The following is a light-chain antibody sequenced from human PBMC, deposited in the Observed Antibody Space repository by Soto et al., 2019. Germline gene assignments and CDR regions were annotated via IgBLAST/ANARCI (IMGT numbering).Light chain of an antibody. V-gene: IGLV2-14*01. J-gene: IGLJ1*01. CDR2: EVT. CDR3: NSYISNNIPYV. CDR1: NSDVGRYNF. Sequence: QSALTQPASVSGSPGQSITISCTGTNSDVGRYNFVSWYQQHPGKAPKLIIYEVTNRPSGVSNRFSGSKSGNTASLAISGLQAEDEADYYCNSYISNNIPYVFGTGTKLTVL.